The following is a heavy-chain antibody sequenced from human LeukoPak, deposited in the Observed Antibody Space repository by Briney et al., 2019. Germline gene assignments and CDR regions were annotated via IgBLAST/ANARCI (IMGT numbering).Heavy chain of an antibody. D-gene: IGHD3-10*01. CDR2: IYYSGST. CDR1: GGPISSHY. Sequence: SETLTLTCTDSGGPISSHYRSWNRQPPGKGLEWTGNIYYSGSTNYNPSLKSRVTISVDTSKNQFSLKLSSVTAADTAVYYCARSRAPPMDAYYFDYWGQGTLVTVSS. CDR3: ARSRAPPMDAYYFDY. V-gene: IGHV4-59*11. J-gene: IGHJ4*02.